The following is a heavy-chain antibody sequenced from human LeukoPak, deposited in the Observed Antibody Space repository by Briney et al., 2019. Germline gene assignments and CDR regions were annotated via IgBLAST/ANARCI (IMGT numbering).Heavy chain of an antibody. D-gene: IGHD3-10*01. CDR1: GGSISSSSYY. Sequence: SETLSLTCTVSGGSISSSSYYWGWIRQPPGKGLEWIGSIYYSGSTYYNPSLKSRVTISVDTSKNQFSLKLSSVTAADTAVYYCAREGSSGSPLYYYYYGMDVWGQGTTVTVSS. CDR3: AREGSSGSPLYYYYYGMDV. J-gene: IGHJ6*02. V-gene: IGHV4-39*07. CDR2: IYYSGST.